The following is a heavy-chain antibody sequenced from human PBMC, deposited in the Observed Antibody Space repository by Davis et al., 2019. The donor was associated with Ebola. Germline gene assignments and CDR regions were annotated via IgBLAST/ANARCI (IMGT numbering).Heavy chain of an antibody. J-gene: IGHJ3*02. V-gene: IGHV1-8*03. D-gene: IGHD2-2*02. Sequence: ASVKVSCKASGYTFTSYYMHWVRQATGQGLEWMGWMNPNSGNTNYAQKLQGRVTITADESTSTAYMELSSLRSEDTAVYYCASLYCSSTSCYKHDAFDIWGQGTMVTVSS. CDR2: MNPNSGNT. CDR3: ASLYCSSTSCYKHDAFDI. CDR1: GYTFTSYY.